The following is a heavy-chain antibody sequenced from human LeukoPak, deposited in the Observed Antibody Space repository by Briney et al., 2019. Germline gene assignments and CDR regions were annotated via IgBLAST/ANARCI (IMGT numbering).Heavy chain of an antibody. CDR2: IIPIFGTA. CDR1: GGTFSSYA. CDR3: ARETRDYDSSGYQTNWFDP. V-gene: IGHV1-69*05. D-gene: IGHD3-22*01. Sequence: GASVKVSCKASGGTFSSYAISWVRQAPGQGLEWMGRIIPIFGTANYAQKFQGRVTITTDESTSTAYMELSSLRSEDTAVYYCARETRDYDSSGYQTNWFDPWGQGTLVTVSS. J-gene: IGHJ5*02.